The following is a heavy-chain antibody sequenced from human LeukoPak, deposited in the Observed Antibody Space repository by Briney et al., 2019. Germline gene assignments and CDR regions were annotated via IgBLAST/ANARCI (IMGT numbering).Heavy chain of an antibody. CDR3: TTVLYSSGGVGY. J-gene: IGHJ4*02. D-gene: IGHD6-19*01. V-gene: IGHV3-21*01. Sequence: GGSLRLSCAASGFTFNSYSMNWVRQAPGKGLEWVSSISSSSLSYIYYADSVKGRFTIFRDNAKNSLYLQMNSLRAEDTAVYYCTTVLYSSGGVGYWGQGTLVTVSS. CDR2: ISSSSLSYI. CDR1: GFTFNSYS.